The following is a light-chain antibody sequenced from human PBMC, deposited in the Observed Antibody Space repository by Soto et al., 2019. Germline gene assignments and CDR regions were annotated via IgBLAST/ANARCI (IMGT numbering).Light chain of an antibody. CDR2: EGS. CDR1: SSDVGNYNL. V-gene: IGLV2-23*01. CDR3: CSYAGSSTLYV. Sequence: QSALTQPASVSGSPGQSITISCTGTSSDVGNYNLVFWYQQHPGKAPKLMIYEGSKRPSGVSNRFSGSKSGNTASLTISGLQAEDEADYYCCSYAGSSTLYVFGTGTKLTVL. J-gene: IGLJ1*01.